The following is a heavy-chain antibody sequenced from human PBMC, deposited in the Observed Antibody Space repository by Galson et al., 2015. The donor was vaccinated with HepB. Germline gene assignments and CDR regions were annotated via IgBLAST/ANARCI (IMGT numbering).Heavy chain of an antibody. J-gene: IGHJ4*02. Sequence: SVKVSCKASGGTSNTYTITWVRQAPGQGLEWMGRIIPFLGIANYAQRFQGRLTITAVTSTSTAYMELSRLRSEDTAVYYCARADTTMVHLDSWGPGTLVTVSS. CDR1: GGTSNTYT. D-gene: IGHD3-10*01. V-gene: IGHV1-69*02. CDR3: ARADTTMVHLDS. CDR2: IIPFLGIA.